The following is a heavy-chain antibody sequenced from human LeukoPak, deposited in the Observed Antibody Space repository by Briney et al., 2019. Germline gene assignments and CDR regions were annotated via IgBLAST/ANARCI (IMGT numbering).Heavy chain of an antibody. CDR3: AREYSSSWYRSPNFYYYYYYMDV. J-gene: IGHJ6*03. Sequence: SETLSLTCTVSGGSISSSSYYWGWIRQPPGKGLEWIGSIYYSGSTYYNPSLKSRVTISVDTSKNQFSLKLSSVTAADTAVYYCAREYSSSWYRSPNFYYYYYYMDVWGKGTTVTVSS. V-gene: IGHV4-39*07. CDR1: GGSISSSSYY. D-gene: IGHD6-13*01. CDR2: IYYSGST.